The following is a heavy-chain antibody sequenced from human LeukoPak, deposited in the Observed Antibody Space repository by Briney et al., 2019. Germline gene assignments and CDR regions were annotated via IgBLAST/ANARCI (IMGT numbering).Heavy chain of an antibody. D-gene: IGHD3-10*01. CDR1: GGSIGSHY. Sequence: SDTLSLTCTVSGGSIGSHYWSWIRQPPGKGLEWIGYIYYSGSTNYNPSLKSRVTISVDTSKNQFSLKLSSVTAADTAVYYCARAPRLWFGELPAYFDYWGQGTLVTVSS. CDR3: ARAPRLWFGELPAYFDY. J-gene: IGHJ4*02. CDR2: IYYSGST. V-gene: IGHV4-59*11.